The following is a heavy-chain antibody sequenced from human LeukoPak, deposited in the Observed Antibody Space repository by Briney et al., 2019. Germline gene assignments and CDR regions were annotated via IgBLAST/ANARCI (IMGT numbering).Heavy chain of an antibody. CDR2: IYYSGST. CDR3: ARDRMGRGKGYYFDY. D-gene: IGHD1-14*01. J-gene: IGHJ4*02. Sequence: SETPSLTCTVSGGSISSGDYYWSWIRQPPGKGLEWIGYIYYSGSTYYNPSLKSRVTISVDTSKNQFSLKLSSVTAADTAVYYCARDRMGRGKGYYFDYWGQGTLVTVSS. V-gene: IGHV4-30-4*01. CDR1: GGSISSGDYY.